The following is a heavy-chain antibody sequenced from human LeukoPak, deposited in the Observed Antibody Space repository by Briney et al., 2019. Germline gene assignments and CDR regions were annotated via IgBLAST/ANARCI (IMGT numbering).Heavy chain of an antibody. CDR1: GYSISSGYY. CDR3: ARRDSSGWFMFDY. CDR2: IYHSGST. D-gene: IGHD6-19*01. V-gene: IGHV4-38-2*01. Sequence: SETLSLTCAVSGYSISSGYYWGWIRQPPGKGLEWIGSIYHSGSTYYNPSLMSRVTISVDTSKNQFSLKLSSVTAADTAVYYCARRDSSGWFMFDYWGQGTLVTVSS. J-gene: IGHJ4*02.